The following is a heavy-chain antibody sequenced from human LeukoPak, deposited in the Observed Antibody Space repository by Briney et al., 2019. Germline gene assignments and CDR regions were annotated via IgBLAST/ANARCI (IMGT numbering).Heavy chain of an antibody. Sequence: GGSLRLSCAASGFTFTTYTMNWVRQAPGKGLEWVAVIWYDGSNKYYADSVKGRFTISRDNSKNTLYLQMNSLRAEDTAVYYCARGGGNRLYFDYWGQGTLVTVSS. CDR1: GFTFTTYT. J-gene: IGHJ4*02. CDR3: ARGGGNRLYFDY. D-gene: IGHD1/OR15-1a*01. CDR2: IWYDGSNK. V-gene: IGHV3-33*08.